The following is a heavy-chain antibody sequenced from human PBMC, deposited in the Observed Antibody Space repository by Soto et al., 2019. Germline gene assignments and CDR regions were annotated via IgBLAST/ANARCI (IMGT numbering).Heavy chain of an antibody. Sequence: GGSLRLSCAASGFTFSSYSMHWVRQAPGKGLEWVSSISSRSRCIYYADSQKGRFTISRDNTKNTLYLQMNNLRAEDTAVYYCAKENGYSSSWFEFDYWGQGTLVTVSS. CDR3: AKENGYSSSWFEFDY. J-gene: IGHJ4*02. D-gene: IGHD6-13*01. V-gene: IGHV3-21*04. CDR1: GFTFSSYS. CDR2: ISSRSRCI.